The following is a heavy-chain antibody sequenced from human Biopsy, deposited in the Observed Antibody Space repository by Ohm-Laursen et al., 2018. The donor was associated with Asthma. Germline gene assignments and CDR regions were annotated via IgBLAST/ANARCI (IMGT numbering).Heavy chain of an antibody. J-gene: IGHJ4*02. D-gene: IGHD3-3*01. Sequence: SLRLSCTASGFTFSSYGMYWVRQAQGKGLEWVAVISYDGSNKYYADSVKGRFTISRDNSKNTLYLQMNSLRAGDTAVYYCASQGSGPDFWSGYYYFDYWGQGTLVTVSS. CDR1: GFTFSSYG. V-gene: IGHV3-30*03. CDR2: ISYDGSNK. CDR3: ASQGSGPDFWSGYYYFDY.